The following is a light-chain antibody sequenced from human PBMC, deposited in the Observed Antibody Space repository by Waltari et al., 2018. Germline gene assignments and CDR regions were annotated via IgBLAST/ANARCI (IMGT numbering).Light chain of an antibody. CDR2: AAS. CDR3: QQSLTSPRFT. Sequence: QMTQSPSSLFESVGDRVTISCRASQSVSTFLKWYQHKPGKAPRLLIYAASTLSSGVPARFCGSGSGTDFSVTISGLQSDDISVYYCQQSLTSPRFTVGGGTKVHIK. J-gene: IGKJ4*01. V-gene: IGKV1-39*01. CDR1: QSVSTF.